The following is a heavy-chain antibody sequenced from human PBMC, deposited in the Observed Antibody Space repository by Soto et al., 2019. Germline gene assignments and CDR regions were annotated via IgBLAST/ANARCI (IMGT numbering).Heavy chain of an antibody. V-gene: IGHV4-4*07. CDR3: ARQATYSSSWFDY. CDR2: IYSSGST. CDR1: VGSIINYY. Sequence: SETLSLTCTVSVGSIINYYRTWIRQPAGKGLEWVGRIYSSGSTSYNPSLRSRLTMSVDTSKNQFSLKLTSVTAADTALYYCARQATYSSSWFDYWGHGTLVTVS. J-gene: IGHJ5*01. D-gene: IGHD6-13*01.